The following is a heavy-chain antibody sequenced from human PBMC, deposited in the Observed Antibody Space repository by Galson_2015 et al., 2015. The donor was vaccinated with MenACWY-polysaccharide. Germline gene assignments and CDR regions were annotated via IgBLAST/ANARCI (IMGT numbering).Heavy chain of an antibody. CDR2: IYPADSDT. CDR1: GYSFPSNW. Sequence: QSGAEVKKPGESLQISCKGSGYSFPSNWIGWVRQMPGKGLEWMGIIYPADSDTRYSPSFQGQVTISADKSISTAYLQWSSLKATDTAADYLSRLSATGTVTVDYWGQGTLVTVSS. CDR3: SRLSATGTVTVDY. D-gene: IGHD4-17*01. J-gene: IGHJ4*02. V-gene: IGHV5-51*03.